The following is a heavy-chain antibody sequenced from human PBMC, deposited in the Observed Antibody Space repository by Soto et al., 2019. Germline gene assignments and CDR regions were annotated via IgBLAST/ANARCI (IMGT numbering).Heavy chain of an antibody. CDR2: ISYDGSNK. V-gene: IGHV3-30-3*01. D-gene: IGHD3-10*01. CDR3: ARVGLLWFGPFDY. J-gene: IGHJ4*02. CDR1: GFTFSSYA. Sequence: GGSLRLSCAASGFTFSSYAMHWVRQAPGKGLEWVAVISYDGSNKYYTDSVKGRFTISRDNSKNTLYLQMNSLRAEDTAVYYCARVGLLWFGPFDYWGQGTLVTVSS.